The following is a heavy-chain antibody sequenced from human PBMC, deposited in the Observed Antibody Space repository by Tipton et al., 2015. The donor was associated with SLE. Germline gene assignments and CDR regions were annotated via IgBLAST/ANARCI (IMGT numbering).Heavy chain of an antibody. Sequence: SLRLSCAASGFTFSSYEMNWVRQAPGKGLEWVSYISSSGSTIYYADSVKGRFTISRDNAKNSLYLQMNSLRAEDTAVYYCAREDFPLGMDVWGQGTTVTVSS. CDR3: AREDFPLGMDV. V-gene: IGHV3-48*03. J-gene: IGHJ6*02. CDR1: GFTFSSYE. CDR2: ISSSGSTI. D-gene: IGHD3-3*01.